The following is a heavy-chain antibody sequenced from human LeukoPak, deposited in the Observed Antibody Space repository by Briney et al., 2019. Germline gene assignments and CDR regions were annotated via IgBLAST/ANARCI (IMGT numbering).Heavy chain of an antibody. V-gene: IGHV3-30-3*01. CDR3: ARDLPPYSSGWSVYGMDV. CDR1: GFTFSSYA. J-gene: IGHJ6*02. CDR2: ISYDGSNK. D-gene: IGHD6-19*01. Sequence: PGRSLRLSCAASGFTFSSYAMHWVRQAPGKGLEWVAVISYDGSNKYYADSVKGRFTISRDNAKNTLYLQMNSLRGEDTAVYYCARDLPPYSSGWSVYGMDVWGQGTTVTVSS.